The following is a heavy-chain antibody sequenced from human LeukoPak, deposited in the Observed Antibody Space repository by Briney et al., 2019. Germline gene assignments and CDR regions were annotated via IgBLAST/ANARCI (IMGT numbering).Heavy chain of an antibody. D-gene: IGHD2-2*01. Sequence: SEPLSLTCAVYGGSFSGYYWSWIRQPPEKGLEWLEEINHSGSTNYNPSLKSRVTISVDTSKNQFSLKLSSVTAADTAVYYCARSIVVVPAAKWVFSYYYYMDVWGKGTTVTVSS. CDR1: GGSFSGYY. CDR3: ARSIVVVPAAKWVFSYYYYMDV. CDR2: INHSGST. J-gene: IGHJ6*03. V-gene: IGHV4-34*01.